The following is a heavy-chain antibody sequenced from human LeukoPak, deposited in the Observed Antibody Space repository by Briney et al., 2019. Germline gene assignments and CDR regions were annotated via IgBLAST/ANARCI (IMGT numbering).Heavy chain of an antibody. CDR2: INPSGGST. Sequence: GASVKVSCKASAYTFSSYYMHWVRQAPGQGLEWMGIINPSGGSTSYAQKFQGRVTLTRDMSTSTVYMALSSLRSEDTAVYYCARATPGFGRNVEKYFDYWGQGTLVTVSS. CDR3: ARATPGFGRNVEKYFDY. J-gene: IGHJ4*02. V-gene: IGHV1-46*01. D-gene: IGHD1-1*01. CDR1: AYTFSSYY.